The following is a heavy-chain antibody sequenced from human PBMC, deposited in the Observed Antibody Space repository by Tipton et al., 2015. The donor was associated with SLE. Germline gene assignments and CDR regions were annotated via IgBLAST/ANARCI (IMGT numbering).Heavy chain of an antibody. J-gene: IGHJ6*02. CDR2: VHYSGTT. Sequence: TLSLTCSVSYGSINTFYWSWIRKPPGKSLGWIGHVHYSGTTNYNPSVRSRVTISVDASKNQVSLKLTSVTAADTAIYYCARDPGTRYGMDVWGQGTTVTVSS. D-gene: IGHD3-9*01. CDR1: YGSINTFY. V-gene: IGHV4-59*01. CDR3: ARDPGTRYGMDV.